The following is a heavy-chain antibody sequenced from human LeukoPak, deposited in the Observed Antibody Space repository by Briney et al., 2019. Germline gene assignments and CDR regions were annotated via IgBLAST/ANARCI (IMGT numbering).Heavy chain of an antibody. CDR1: GGSISSGGYY. V-gene: IGHV4-31*03. CDR3: ARDGIVVVPAARTPSYYYYGMDV. D-gene: IGHD2-2*01. J-gene: IGHJ6*02. CDR2: IYYSGST. Sequence: SETLSLTCTVSGGSISSGGYYWSWIRQHPGKGLEWIGYIYYSGSTYYNPSLKSRVTISVDTSKNQFSLKLSSVTAADTAVYYCARDGIVVVPAARTPSYYYYGMDVWGQGTTVTVSS.